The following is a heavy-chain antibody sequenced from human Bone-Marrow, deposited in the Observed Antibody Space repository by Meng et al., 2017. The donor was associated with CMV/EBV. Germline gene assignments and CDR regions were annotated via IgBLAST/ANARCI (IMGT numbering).Heavy chain of an antibody. CDR1: GVSIRTGDYY. Sequence: LRLACTVSGVSIRTGDYYWSWIRQAPGKGLEWIGNAFWSGSNYYSPSLRSRVRISVDDSYRKFSLKGTSVTAADTAVYFCARIRGAYCSIGACYNNWFDIWGQGSSVTVSS. CDR2: AFWSGSN. D-gene: IGHD2-8*01. CDR3: ARIRGAYCSIGACYNNWFDI. J-gene: IGHJ5*02. V-gene: IGHV4-30-4*01.